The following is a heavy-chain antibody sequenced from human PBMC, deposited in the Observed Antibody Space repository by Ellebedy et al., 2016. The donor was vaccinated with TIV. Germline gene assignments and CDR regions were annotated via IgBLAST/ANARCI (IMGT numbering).Heavy chain of an antibody. CDR1: GYTFTSYG. J-gene: IGHJ6*02. V-gene: IGHV1-18*04. CDR2: ISAYNGNT. Sequence: AASVKVSCKASGYTFTSYGISWVRQAPGQGLEWMGWISAYNGNTNYAQKLQGRVTMTTDTSTSTAYMELSRLRSDDTAVYYCARVWNLYYYGMDVWGQGTTVTVSS. D-gene: IGHD1-1*01. CDR3: ARVWNLYYYGMDV.